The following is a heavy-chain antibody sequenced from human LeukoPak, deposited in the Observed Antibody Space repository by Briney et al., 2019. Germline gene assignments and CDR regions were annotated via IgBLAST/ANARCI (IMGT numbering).Heavy chain of an antibody. J-gene: IGHJ4*02. CDR3: ARGPGSNMKTLAF. CDR1: GFDFPSYT. CDR2: LTFIGSNT. V-gene: IGHV3-23*01. Sequence: GGSLRLSCVASGFDFPSYTMSWFRQAPGRGLEWVSTLTFIGSNTYHADSVRGRFAISRDNSANTLFLHMNGLRAEDTAVYYCARGPGSNMKTLAFWGQGTLVTVSS. D-gene: IGHD3-10*01.